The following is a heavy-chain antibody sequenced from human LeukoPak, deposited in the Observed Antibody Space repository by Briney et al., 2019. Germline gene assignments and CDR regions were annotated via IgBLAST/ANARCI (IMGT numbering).Heavy chain of an antibody. J-gene: IGHJ3*02. CDR1: GGTFSSYT. CDR2: MNPNSGDA. V-gene: IGHV1-8*03. D-gene: IGHD3-16*01. Sequence: ASVKVSCKASGGTFSSYTISWVRQAPGQGLEWVGWMNPNSGDAGYAQQFQGRVTSTRDTSISTAYMELSSLTFEDTAVYYCAQDRGSLVAFDIWGQGTVVTVSS. CDR3: AQDRGSLVAFDI.